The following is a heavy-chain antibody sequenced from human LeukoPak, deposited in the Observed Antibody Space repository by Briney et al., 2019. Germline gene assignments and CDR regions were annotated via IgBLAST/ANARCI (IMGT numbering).Heavy chain of an antibody. CDR1: GFTVSSNS. CDR2: ISSSSSYI. V-gene: IGHV3-21*01. CDR3: AREGRGGYDFESDYYYYMDV. Sequence: PGGSLRLSCTVSGFTVSSNSMSWVRQAPGKGLEWVSSISSSSSYIYYADSVKGRFTISRDNAKNSLYLQMNSLRAEDTAVYYCAREGRGGYDFESDYYYYMDVWGKGTTVAVSS. D-gene: IGHD5-12*01. J-gene: IGHJ6*03.